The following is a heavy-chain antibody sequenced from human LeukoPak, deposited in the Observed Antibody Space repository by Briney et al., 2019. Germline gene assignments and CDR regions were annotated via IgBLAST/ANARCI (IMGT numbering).Heavy chain of an antibody. CDR1: GFTFSSYA. Sequence: GGSLRLSCAASGFTFSSYAMTWVRQAPKKGLEWVSDISGSGGSTYYADSVKGRFTISRDNSKNTLYLQMNSLRAEDTAVYYCAKDLMITMIVVPNGYWGQGTLVTVSS. J-gene: IGHJ4*02. CDR2: ISGSGGST. V-gene: IGHV3-23*01. CDR3: AKDLMITMIVVPNGY. D-gene: IGHD3-22*01.